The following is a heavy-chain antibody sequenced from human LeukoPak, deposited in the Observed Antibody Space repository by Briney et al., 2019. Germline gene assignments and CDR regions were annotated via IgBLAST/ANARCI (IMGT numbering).Heavy chain of an antibody. Sequence: SQTLSLTCTVSGDSITNYFGSWIRQPPGKGLEWIGYIYYTGNTNYKPSRKSRATISVDTSTNQSSLRLRSVTAADTAVYYCARGRVAYSAYYSDYRGRGTLVTVSS. CDR3: ARGRVAYSAYYSDY. CDR2: IYYTGNT. J-gene: IGHJ4*02. V-gene: IGHV4-59*01. CDR1: GDSITNYF. D-gene: IGHD2-15*01.